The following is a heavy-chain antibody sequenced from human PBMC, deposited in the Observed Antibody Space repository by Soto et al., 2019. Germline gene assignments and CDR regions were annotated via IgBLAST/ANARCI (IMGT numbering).Heavy chain of an antibody. J-gene: IGHJ4*02. V-gene: IGHV3-74*01. Sequence: PGGSLRLSCAASGFTFSSYWMHWVRQAPGKGLVWVSRINSDGSSTFYADSVKGRFAISRDNAKNTLYLQMNSLRAEDTAVYYCAKDGQNIMATSAFDYWGQGTLVTVSS. CDR3: AKDGQNIMATSAFDY. CDR1: GFTFSSYW. D-gene: IGHD5-12*01. CDR2: INSDGSST.